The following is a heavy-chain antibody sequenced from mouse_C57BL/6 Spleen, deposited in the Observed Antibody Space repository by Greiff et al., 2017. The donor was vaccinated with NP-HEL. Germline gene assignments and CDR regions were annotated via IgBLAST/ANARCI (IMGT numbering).Heavy chain of an antibody. CDR1: GFTFSSYG. Sequence: EVHLVESGGDLVKPGGSLKLSCAASGFTFSSYGMSWVRQTPDKRLEWVATISSGGSYTYYPDSVKGRFTISRDNAKNTLYLQMSSLKSEDTAMYYCARRTMVTTKYAMDYWGQGTSVTVSS. D-gene: IGHD2-2*01. J-gene: IGHJ4*01. CDR2: ISSGGSYT. V-gene: IGHV5-6*01. CDR3: ARRTMVTTKYAMDY.